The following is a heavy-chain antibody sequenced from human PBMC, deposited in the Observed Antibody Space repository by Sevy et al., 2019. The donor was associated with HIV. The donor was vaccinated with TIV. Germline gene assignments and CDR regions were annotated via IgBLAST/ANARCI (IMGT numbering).Heavy chain of an antibody. CDR3: AREGVDFWSGPVDYYYGMDV. CDR2: INGDGNSP. Sequence: GGSLRLSCEVSGFTFSKYWMHWVRQAPGKGLVWVSRINGDGNSPIYADSVQGRFTISRDNAKNTLFLQMNSLRAEDTGISYCAREGVDFWSGPVDYYYGMDVWGQGTTVTVSS. V-gene: IGHV3-74*01. J-gene: IGHJ6*02. CDR1: GFTFSKYW. D-gene: IGHD3-3*01.